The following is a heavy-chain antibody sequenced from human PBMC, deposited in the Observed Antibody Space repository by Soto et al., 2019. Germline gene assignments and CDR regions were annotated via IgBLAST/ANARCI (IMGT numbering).Heavy chain of an antibody. CDR1: GFIFENHA. CDR3: AKDSASSWSEYFRY. CDR2: IGWNSAKI. V-gene: IGHV3-9*01. Sequence: GGSLRLSCAASGFIFENHAMHWVRQVPGKGLEWVAGIGWNSAKIGYADSVKGRFSISRDNAKSSLYLEMSGLRTEDTALYFCAKDSASSWSEYFRYWGRGTLVTVSS. J-gene: IGHJ1*01. D-gene: IGHD6-13*01.